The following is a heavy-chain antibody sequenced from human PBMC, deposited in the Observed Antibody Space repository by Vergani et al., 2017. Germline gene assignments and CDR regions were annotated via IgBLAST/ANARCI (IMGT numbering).Heavy chain of an antibody. J-gene: IGHJ6*02. CDR1: GGTFSSYT. D-gene: IGHD4/OR15-4a*01. Sequence: QVQLVQSGAEVKKPGSSVKVSCKASGGTFSSYTISWVRQAPGQGLEWMGRIIPILGIANYAQKFQGRVTITADKSTSTAYMELSSLRAEDTAVYYWARGARDYCMDVWGQGTTVTVSS. CDR3: ARGARDYCMDV. V-gene: IGHV1-69*02. CDR2: IIPILGIA.